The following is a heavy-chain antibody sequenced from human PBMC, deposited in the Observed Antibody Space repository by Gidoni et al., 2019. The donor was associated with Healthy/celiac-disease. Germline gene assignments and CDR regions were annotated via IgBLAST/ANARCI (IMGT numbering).Heavy chain of an antibody. CDR1: GGSIRSRSYH. CDR2: IYSSGST. D-gene: IGHD6-6*01. Sequence: QLQLQESGPGLVKPSETLSPARTVSGGSIRSRSYHWGWNRQPPGKGLEWLRSIYSSGSTYYNPCLKGRVTISVDTSKTQFSLKLSSVTAADTAVYYCARTRNSSSSRSNWFDPWGQGTLVTVSS. CDR3: ARTRNSSSSRSNWFDP. J-gene: IGHJ5*02. V-gene: IGHV4-39*01.